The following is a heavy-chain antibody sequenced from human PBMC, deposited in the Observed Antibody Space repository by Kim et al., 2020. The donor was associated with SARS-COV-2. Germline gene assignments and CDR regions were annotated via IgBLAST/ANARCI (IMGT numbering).Heavy chain of an antibody. CDR1: GGSFRGHY. D-gene: IGHD6-19*01. J-gene: IGHJ3*02. Sequence: SETLSLTCAVYGGSFRGHYWSWIRQPPGKGLEWIGEINQSGSTNYNPFLKSRVTISVDTSRNQFSLKLSSVTAADTAVYYCARGLSAWSDDAFDIWGQGT. CDR3: ARGLSAWSDDAFDI. CDR2: INQSGST. V-gene: IGHV4-34*01.